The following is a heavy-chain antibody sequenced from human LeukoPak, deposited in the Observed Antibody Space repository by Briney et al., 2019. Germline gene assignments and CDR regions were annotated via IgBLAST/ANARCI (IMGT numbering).Heavy chain of an antibody. D-gene: IGHD6-19*01. J-gene: IGHJ4*02. CDR2: IYSAGNT. Sequence: GGSLRLSCVASGLTVSSNYMSWVREAPGKGLEWVSVIYSAGNTYYADSVKGRFTISRHNSENTLYLQMNSLRVEDTAVYYCARGGTPGYSSGRIDYWGQGTLVTVSS. V-gene: IGHV3-53*04. CDR3: ARGGTPGYSSGRIDY. CDR1: GLTVSSNY.